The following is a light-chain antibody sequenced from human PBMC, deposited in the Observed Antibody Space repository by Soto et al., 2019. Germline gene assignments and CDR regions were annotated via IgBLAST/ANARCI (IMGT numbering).Light chain of an antibody. V-gene: IGLV2-23*02. CDR2: EVS. Sequence: QSVLTQPASVSGSPGQSITISCTGTSSDVGSYNLVSWYQQHPGKAPKLMIYEVSKRPSGVSNRFSCSKSGNTASLTISGLQAEDEADYYCCSYAGSSTVVVFGGGTKLTVL. J-gene: IGLJ2*01. CDR1: SSDVGSYNL. CDR3: CSYAGSSTVVV.